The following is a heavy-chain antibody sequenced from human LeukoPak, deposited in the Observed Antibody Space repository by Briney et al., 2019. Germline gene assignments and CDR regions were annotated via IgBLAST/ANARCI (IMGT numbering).Heavy chain of an antibody. CDR1: GGSFSGYY. D-gene: IGHD5-18*01. V-gene: IGHV4-34*01. J-gene: IGHJ4*02. CDR2: INHSGST. CDR3: ARVISGYSYGSRYYFDY. Sequence: SETLSLTCAVYGGSFSGYYWSWIRQPPGKGLEWIGEINHSGSTNYNPSLKSRVTISVDTSKDQFSLKLSSVTAADTAVYYCARVISGYSYGSRYYFDYWGQGTLVTVSS.